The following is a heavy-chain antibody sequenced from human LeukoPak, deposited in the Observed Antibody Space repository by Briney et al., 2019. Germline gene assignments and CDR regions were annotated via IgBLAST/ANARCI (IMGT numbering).Heavy chain of an antibody. CDR1: GYTFTGYY. V-gene: IGHV1-2*06. CDR3: ARARELQRFYFDY. Sequence: ASVKVSCKASGYTFTGYYMHWVRQAPGQGLEWMGRINPNSGGTNYAQKFQGRVTMTRDTSISTAYMELSRLRSDDTAVYYCARARELQRFYFDYWGQGTLVTVSS. D-gene: IGHD1-26*01. CDR2: INPNSGGT. J-gene: IGHJ4*02.